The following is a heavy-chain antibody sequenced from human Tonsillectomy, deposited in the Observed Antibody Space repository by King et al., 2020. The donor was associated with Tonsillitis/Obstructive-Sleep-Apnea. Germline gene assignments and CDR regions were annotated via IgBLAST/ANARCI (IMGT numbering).Heavy chain of an antibody. CDR3: IKDIGPGGLDY. CDR1: GFTSNDHA. CDR2: IYWNGGGR. Sequence: VQLVESGGGLVQPGRSLRLSCAASGFTSNDHAMHWVRQAPGKGLEWVSGIYWNGGGRDYADSVKGRFTISRDNAKNSLYLQMDSLRAEDTAVYYCIKDIGPGGLDYWGPGTLVTVSS. J-gene: IGHJ4*02. D-gene: IGHD3-10*01. V-gene: IGHV3-9*02.